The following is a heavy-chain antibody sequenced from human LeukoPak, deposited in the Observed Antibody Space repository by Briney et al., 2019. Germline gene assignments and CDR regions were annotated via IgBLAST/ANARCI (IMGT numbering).Heavy chain of an antibody. CDR1: GFTFTSSA. CDR3: AAGGLPPNHQSRNREDWFDP. J-gene: IGHJ5*02. Sequence: ASVKVSCKASGFTFTSSAMQWVRQARGQRLEWIGWIVVGSGNTNYARKFQGRVTITRDMSTSTAYMELSSLRSEDTAVYYCAAGGLPPNHQSRNREDWFDPWGQGTLVTVSS. V-gene: IGHV1-58*02. CDR2: IVVGSGNT. D-gene: IGHD5-18*01.